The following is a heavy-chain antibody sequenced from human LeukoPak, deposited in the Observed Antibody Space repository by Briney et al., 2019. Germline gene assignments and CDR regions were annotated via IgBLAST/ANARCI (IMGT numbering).Heavy chain of an antibody. V-gene: IGHV3-33*01. D-gene: IGHD3-10*01. CDR3: ATEVFGSGSCPDY. CDR1: GVTFSSYA. J-gene: IGHJ4*02. Sequence: GGSLRLSCAASGVTFSSYAIHWVRQAPGKGLDWEALIWHDGSNKYYSDSVKGRFTISRDDSKNTAFLQMNSLRAEDTAVYYCATEVFGSGSCPDYWGQGTLVTVSS. CDR2: IWHDGSNK.